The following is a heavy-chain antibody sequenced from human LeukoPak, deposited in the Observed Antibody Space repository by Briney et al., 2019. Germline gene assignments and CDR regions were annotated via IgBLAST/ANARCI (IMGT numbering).Heavy chain of an antibody. CDR2: VSPSGGRT. D-gene: IGHD2-2*01. V-gene: IGHV3-23*01. Sequence: GGSLRLSCGASGFTFSRYAMSWVRQTPGRGLEWVAGVSPSGGRTLYADSVEGRFTISRDNSNDTVYLQLSSLRAEDSALYYCAKVRGVYCSSPACYYYDSWGQGTPVTVSS. CDR3: AKVRGVYCSSPACYYYDS. CDR1: GFTFSRYA. J-gene: IGHJ4*02.